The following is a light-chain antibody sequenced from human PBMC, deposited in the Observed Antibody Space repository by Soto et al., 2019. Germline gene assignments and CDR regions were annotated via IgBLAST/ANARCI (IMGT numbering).Light chain of an antibody. CDR1: QSISSW. CDR3: QQYNSYPLT. Sequence: DIQITQSPSAVSASVGDRVTITCRASQSISSWLAWYQQKPGKAPKLLIYKASSLESGVPSRFSGSGSGTEFTLTISSLRPDDFATYYCQQYNSYPLTFGGGAKVDI. J-gene: IGKJ4*01. V-gene: IGKV1-5*03. CDR2: KAS.